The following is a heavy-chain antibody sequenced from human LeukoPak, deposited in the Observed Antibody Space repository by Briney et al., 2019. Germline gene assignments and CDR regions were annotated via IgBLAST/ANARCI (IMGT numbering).Heavy chain of an antibody. V-gene: IGHV4-4*07. CDR3: ARTNLYSSSWQYFDY. J-gene: IGHJ4*02. CDR2: IYTCGST. D-gene: IGHD6-13*01. Sequence: PSETLSLTCTVSGGSISSYYWSWIRQPAGKGLEWIGRIYTCGSTNYNPYLKSRVTMSVDTSKNQFSLKLSSVTAADTAVYYCARTNLYSSSWQYFDYWGQGTLVTVSS. CDR1: GGSISSYY.